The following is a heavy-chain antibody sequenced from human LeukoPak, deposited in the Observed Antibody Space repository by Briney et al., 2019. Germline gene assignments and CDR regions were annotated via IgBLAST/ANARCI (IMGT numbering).Heavy chain of an antibody. CDR3: ARAYDFWSGHQGLNWFDP. Sequence: SETLSLTCTVSGGSISSESYYWSWIRQPAGKGLEWIGRINTSGNINYNPSLKSRVTLSVDTSNNQFSLKLSSLTAADTAVYYCARAYDFWSGHQGLNWFDPWGQGTLVTVSS. J-gene: IGHJ5*02. CDR2: INTSGNI. V-gene: IGHV4-61*02. CDR1: GGSISSESYY. D-gene: IGHD3-3*01.